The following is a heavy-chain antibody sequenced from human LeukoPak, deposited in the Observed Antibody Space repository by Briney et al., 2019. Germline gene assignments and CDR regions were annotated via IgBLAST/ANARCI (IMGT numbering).Heavy chain of an antibody. CDR2: INPNSGNT. J-gene: IGHJ4*02. Sequence: EASVKVSCKASGYTFTSYDINWVRQATGQGLEWMGWINPNSGNTGYAQKFQGRVTMTRNTSISTAYMELSSLRSEDTAVYYCARAGTTFSDLDYWGQGTLVTVSS. CDR3: ARAGTTFSDLDY. CDR1: GYTFTSYD. D-gene: IGHD3-16*01. V-gene: IGHV1-8*01.